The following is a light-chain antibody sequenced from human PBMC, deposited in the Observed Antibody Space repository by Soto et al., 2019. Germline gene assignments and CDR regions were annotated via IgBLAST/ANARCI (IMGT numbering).Light chain of an antibody. Sequence: QSALSQPPSASGSPGQSVTICCTGTSSDVGGYNYVSWYQQDPGKAPKLMIYEVSKRPSGVPNRFSGSKSGNTASLTVSGLQAEDDSDYYCSSYAGSNNVVFGGGTKVTVL. CDR3: SSYAGSNNVV. J-gene: IGLJ2*01. CDR1: SSDVGGYNY. V-gene: IGLV2-8*01. CDR2: EVS.